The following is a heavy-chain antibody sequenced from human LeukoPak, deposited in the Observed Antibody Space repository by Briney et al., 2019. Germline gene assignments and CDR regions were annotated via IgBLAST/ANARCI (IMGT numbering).Heavy chain of an antibody. D-gene: IGHD6-13*01. V-gene: IGHV1-2*02. J-gene: IGHJ6*02. CDR3: ARDGVGSSSNYYYYGMDV. CDR2: INPNSGGT. Sequence: ASVKVSCKASGYTFTGYYMHWVRQAPGQGLEWMGWINPNSGGTNYAQKLQGRVTITTDTSTSTAYMELRSLRSDDTAVYYCARDGVGSSSNYYYYGMDVWGQGTTVTVSS. CDR1: GYTFTGYY.